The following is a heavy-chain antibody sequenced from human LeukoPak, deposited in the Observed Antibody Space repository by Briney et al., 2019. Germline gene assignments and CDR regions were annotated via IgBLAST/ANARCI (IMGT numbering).Heavy chain of an antibody. D-gene: IGHD3-9*01. Sequence: ASVKVSCKASGYTFTGYYMHWVRQAPGQGLEWMGWINPNSGGTNYAQKLQGRVTMTRDTSISTAYMELSRLRSDDTAVYYCARVGARVRYFDWSMDQVYYFDYWGQGTLVTVSS. J-gene: IGHJ4*02. CDR3: ARVGARVRYFDWSMDQVYYFDY. CDR2: INPNSGGT. CDR1: GYTFTGYY. V-gene: IGHV1-2*02.